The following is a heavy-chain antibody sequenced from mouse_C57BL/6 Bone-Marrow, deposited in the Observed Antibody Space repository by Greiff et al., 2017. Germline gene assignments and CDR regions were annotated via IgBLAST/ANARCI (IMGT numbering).Heavy chain of an antibody. J-gene: IGHJ4*01. V-gene: IGHV5-6*02. CDR3: ARRDDGKDYYSMED. Sequence: EVKLMESGGDLVKPGASLKLSCAASGFTFSSYDMSWVRQTPDKRLEWVATISRGGGYTNYPDSVKGRFTITRDNAKNTPYLQMSSLKSDDTAMYYCARRDDGKDYYSMEDWGQGTSVTVSS. CDR2: ISRGGGYT. CDR1: GFTFSSYD. D-gene: IGHD1-1*01.